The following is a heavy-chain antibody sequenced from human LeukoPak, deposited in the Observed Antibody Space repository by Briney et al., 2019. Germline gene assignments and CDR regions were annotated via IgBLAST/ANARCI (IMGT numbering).Heavy chain of an antibody. Sequence: SETLSLTCTVSAYPISSGYYWGWIRQPPGKGLEWIGSIYYSGSTYYNPSLKSRVTISVDTSKNQFSLKLSSVTAADTAVYYCASGSYYDSSGYYSYWGQGTLVTVSS. CDR3: ASGSYYDSSGYYSY. V-gene: IGHV4-38-2*02. D-gene: IGHD3-22*01. CDR2: IYYSGST. J-gene: IGHJ4*02. CDR1: AYPISSGYY.